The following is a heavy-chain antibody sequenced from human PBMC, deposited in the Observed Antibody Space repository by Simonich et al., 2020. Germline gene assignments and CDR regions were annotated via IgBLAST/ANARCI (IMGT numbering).Heavy chain of an antibody. CDR3: ARANERDY. Sequence: EVQLVESGGGLVKPGGSLRLSCAASGFTFSSYSMNWVRQAPGKGLEWVSSIRSSSSYIYYAYSVKGRFTISRDNAKNSLYLQMNSLRAEDTAVYYCARANERDYWGQGTLVTVSS. D-gene: IGHD1-1*01. V-gene: IGHV3-21*01. J-gene: IGHJ4*02. CDR2: IRSSSSYI. CDR1: GFTFSSYS.